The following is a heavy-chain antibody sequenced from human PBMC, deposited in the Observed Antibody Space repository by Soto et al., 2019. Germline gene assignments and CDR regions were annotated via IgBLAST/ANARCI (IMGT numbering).Heavy chain of an antibody. Sequence: ASVKVSCKASGGTFSSYAISWVRQAPGQGLEWMGRIIPILGIANYAQKFQGRVTITADKSTSTAYMELSSLRSEDTAVYYCARDSDYGGNSDYWGQGTLVTVSS. D-gene: IGHD4-17*01. CDR3: ARDSDYGGNSDY. CDR1: GGTFSSYA. J-gene: IGHJ4*02. V-gene: IGHV1-69*04. CDR2: IIPILGIA.